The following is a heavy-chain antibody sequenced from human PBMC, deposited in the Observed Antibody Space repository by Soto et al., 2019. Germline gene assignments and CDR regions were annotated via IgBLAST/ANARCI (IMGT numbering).Heavy chain of an antibody. J-gene: IGHJ6*02. D-gene: IGHD1-26*01. Sequence: EVQLVESGGGLVKPGGSLRLSCAASGFTFSSYSMNWVRQAPGKGLEWVSSISSSSSYIYYADSVKGRFTISRDNAKNSIYLQMNSLRAEDTAVYYWSRVATWTIREHLYYYYGMDVWGQGTTVTVSS. CDR2: ISSSSSYI. CDR3: SRVATWTIREHLYYYYGMDV. CDR1: GFTFSSYS. V-gene: IGHV3-21*01.